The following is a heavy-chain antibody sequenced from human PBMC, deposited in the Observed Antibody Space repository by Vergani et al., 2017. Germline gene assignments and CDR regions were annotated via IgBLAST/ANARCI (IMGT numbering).Heavy chain of an antibody. D-gene: IGHD3-22*01. CDR2: ISSSSSYI. CDR1: GFTFSSYS. J-gene: IGHJ1*01. V-gene: IGHV3-21*04. CDR3: AKEPSQSYYDSSGYYDVGYFQH. Sequence: VQLVESGGGVVQPGRSLRLSCAASGFTFSSYSMNWVRQAPGKGLEWVSSISSSSSYIYYADSVKGRFTISRDNAKNTLYLQMNSLRAEDTAVYYCAKEPSQSYYDSSGYYDVGYFQHWGQGTLVTVAS.